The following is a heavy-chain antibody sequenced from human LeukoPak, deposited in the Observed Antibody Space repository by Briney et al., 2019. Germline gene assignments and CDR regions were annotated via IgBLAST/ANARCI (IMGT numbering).Heavy chain of an antibody. CDR2: INHSGST. V-gene: IGHV4-34*01. J-gene: IGHJ6*03. Sequence: SETLSLTCAVYGGSFSGYYWSWIRQPPGPGLEWIGEINHSGSTNYNPSLKSRVTISVDTSKNQFSLKLSSVTAADTAVYYCARGKDIVVVPATYYYYYMDVWGKGTTVTVSS. D-gene: IGHD2-2*01. CDR3: ARGKDIVVVPATYYYYYMDV. CDR1: GGSFSGYY.